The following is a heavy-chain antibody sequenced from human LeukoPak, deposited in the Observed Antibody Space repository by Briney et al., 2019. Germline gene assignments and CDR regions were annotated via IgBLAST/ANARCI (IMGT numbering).Heavy chain of an antibody. CDR1: GFTFHDYA. Sequence: GGSLRLSCAVSGFTFHDYAMHWVRQAPGKGLEWVSLISGDGGFTYYADSVKGRFTISRDNSKNSLYLQMNSLRPEDTALYYCAKDMVLISAAGDSFDYWGPGTLVTASS. CDR2: ISGDGGFT. CDR3: AKDMVLISAAGDSFDY. J-gene: IGHJ4*01. V-gene: IGHV3-43*02. D-gene: IGHD6-13*01.